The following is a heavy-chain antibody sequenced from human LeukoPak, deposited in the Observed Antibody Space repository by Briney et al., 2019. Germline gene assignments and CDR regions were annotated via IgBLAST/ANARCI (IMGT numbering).Heavy chain of an antibody. V-gene: IGHV4-34*01. CDR1: GGSFSGYY. Sequence: SETLSLTCAVYGGSFSGYYWSWIRQPPGKGLEWIGEINHGGSTNYSPSLKSRVTISVDTSKNQFSLNLRSVTAADTAVYYCARCPYETLTGHSQWYFDLWGRGTQVTVSS. CDR3: ARCPYETLTGHSQWYFDL. J-gene: IGHJ2*01. D-gene: IGHD3-9*01. CDR2: INHGGST.